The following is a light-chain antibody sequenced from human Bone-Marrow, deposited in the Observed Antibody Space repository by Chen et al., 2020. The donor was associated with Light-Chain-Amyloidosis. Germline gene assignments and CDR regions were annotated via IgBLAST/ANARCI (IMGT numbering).Light chain of an antibody. Sequence: SYVLTQPSSVSVAPGQTATIACGGNNIGSTSVHWYQQTPGQAPLLVVSDDSDRPSGIPERVSVSNSGNTATLTISRVEAGDEADYYGQVWDRSSDRPVFGGGTKLTVL. CDR3: QVWDRSSDRPV. CDR1: NIGSTS. J-gene: IGLJ3*02. V-gene: IGLV3-21*02. CDR2: DDS.